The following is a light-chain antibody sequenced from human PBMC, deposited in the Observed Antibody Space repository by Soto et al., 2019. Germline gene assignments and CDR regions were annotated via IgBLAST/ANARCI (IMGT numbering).Light chain of an antibody. CDR1: QSISSW. CDR3: QQYNSSSRT. V-gene: IGKV1-5*01. J-gene: IGKJ4*01. Sequence: DIQMTQSPSTLSSSVGDRVTITCRASQSISSWLAGYQQKPGKAPKLLIYDASSLASGVPSRFSGSGSGTEFTLTISRLQPDDFATYYCQQYNSSSRTFGGGTKVEIK. CDR2: DAS.